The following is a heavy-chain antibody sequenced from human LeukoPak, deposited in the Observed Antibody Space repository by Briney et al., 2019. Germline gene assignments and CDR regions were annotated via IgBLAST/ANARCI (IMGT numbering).Heavy chain of an antibody. CDR1: GYTLTELS. CDR2: FDPEDGET. V-gene: IGHV1-24*01. J-gene: IGHJ4*02. CDR3: ATYDILTGYHNYFDY. D-gene: IGHD3-9*01. Sequence: ASVKVSCKVSGYTLTELSMHWVRQAPGKGREWMGGFDPEDGETIYAQKFQGRVTMTEDTSTDTAYMELSSLRSEDTAVYYCATYDILTGYHNYFDYWGQGTLVTVSS.